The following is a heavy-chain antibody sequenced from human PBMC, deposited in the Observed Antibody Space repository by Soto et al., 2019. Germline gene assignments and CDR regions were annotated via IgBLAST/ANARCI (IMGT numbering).Heavy chain of an antibody. V-gene: IGHV3-21*01. CDR1: GPTFSSYG. D-gene: IGHD2-2*01. Sequence: EVQLLESGGGLVKPGGSLRLSCVASGPTFSSYGMNWVRQAPGKGLEWVSSITSSGTYIHYADSVQGRFTVSRDNAKNSMYLQMNSLRVEDTAVYFCARDESAGSSTSDWGQGTLVTVSS. J-gene: IGHJ1*01. CDR3: ARDESAGSSTSD. CDR2: ITSSGTYI.